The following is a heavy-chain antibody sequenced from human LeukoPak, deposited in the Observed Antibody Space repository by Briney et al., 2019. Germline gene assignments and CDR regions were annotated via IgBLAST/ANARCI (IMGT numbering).Heavy chain of an antibody. V-gene: IGHV3-23*01. CDR2: ITGSGGST. J-gene: IGHJ4*02. Sequence: GGSLRLSCAASGLTFSSHAMSWVRQAPGKGLEWVSGITGSGGSTYHAESLKGRFTISRDNSKNTVYLQMNSLSVEDTAVYYCASRPASETYFAVFDYWGQGTLVTVSS. CDR3: ASRPASETYFAVFDY. CDR1: GLTFSSHA. D-gene: IGHD1-26*01.